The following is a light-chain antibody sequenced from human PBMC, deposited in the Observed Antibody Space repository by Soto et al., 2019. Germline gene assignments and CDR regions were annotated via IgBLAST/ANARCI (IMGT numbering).Light chain of an antibody. CDR2: DVS. V-gene: IGLV2-14*01. CDR3: SAYTSSNSLEI. J-gene: IGLJ1*01. Sequence: QSVLTQPASVYGSHGQSITISCPGNSRDVGGYNYVSWYQQHPGKAPKRMIYDVSNRPSGVSNRFSGSKSGNTASLTISGLQAEDDAVYYCSAYTSSNSLEIFGTGTQVSGL. CDR1: SRDVGGYNY.